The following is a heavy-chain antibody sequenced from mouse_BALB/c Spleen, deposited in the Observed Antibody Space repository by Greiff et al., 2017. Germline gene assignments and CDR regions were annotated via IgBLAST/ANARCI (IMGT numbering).Heavy chain of an antibody. CDR3: ARMGISGDYDVDY. Sequence: EVKLMESGGGLVKPGGSLKLSCAASGFTFSSYAMSWVRQTPEKRLEWVASISSGGSTYYPDSVKGRFTISRDNARNILYLQMSSLRSEDTAMYYCARMGISGDYDVDYWGQGTTLTVSS. D-gene: IGHD2-4*01. CDR2: ISSGGST. J-gene: IGHJ2*01. V-gene: IGHV5-6-5*01. CDR1: GFTFSSYA.